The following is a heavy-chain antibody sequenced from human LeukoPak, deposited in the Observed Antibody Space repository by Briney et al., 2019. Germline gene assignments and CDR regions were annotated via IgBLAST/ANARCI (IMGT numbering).Heavy chain of an antibody. Sequence: PGGSLRLSCAASGFTVSSNYMTWLRQTPGKGRNWVSLLYSGGSTYYAGSVKDRFILSRDNSKNDLYLQMNTLRAEDTAVYYCARGAYSSGWLFDYWGQGTLVTVSS. J-gene: IGHJ4*02. V-gene: IGHV3-66*01. CDR2: LYSGGST. D-gene: IGHD6-19*01. CDR3: ARGAYSSGWLFDY. CDR1: GFTVSSNY.